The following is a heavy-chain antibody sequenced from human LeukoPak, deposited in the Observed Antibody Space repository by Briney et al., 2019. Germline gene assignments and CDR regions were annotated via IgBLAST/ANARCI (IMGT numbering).Heavy chain of an antibody. D-gene: IGHD3-16*02. CDR1: GFTFTDSW. CDR3: ARVRYGNYFDY. V-gene: IGHV3-7*04. J-gene: IGHJ4*02. CDR2: IKPDGTEK. Sequence: GGSLRLACAASGFTFTDSWMSWVRQPPGKGLEWVVKIKPDGTEKYYVDSLKGRFTVSRDNAKNSLYLQMSSLRAEDTAVYYCARVRYGNYFDYWGQGTLVTVSS.